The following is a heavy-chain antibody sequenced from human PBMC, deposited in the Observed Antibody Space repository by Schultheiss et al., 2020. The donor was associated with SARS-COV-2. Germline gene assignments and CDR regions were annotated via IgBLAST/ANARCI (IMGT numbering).Heavy chain of an antibody. CDR3: ARGLGYCSGGSCYSPYYYYGMDV. CDR1: GFTFSSYA. D-gene: IGHD2-15*01. V-gene: IGHV3-30*07. CDR2: ISYDGSNK. Sequence: GGSLRLSCAASGFTFSSYAMHWVRQAPGKGLEWVAVISYDGSNKYYADSVKGRFTISRDNSKNTLYLQMNSLRAEDTAVYYCARGLGYCSGGSCYSPYYYYGMDVWGQGTTVTVSS. J-gene: IGHJ6*02.